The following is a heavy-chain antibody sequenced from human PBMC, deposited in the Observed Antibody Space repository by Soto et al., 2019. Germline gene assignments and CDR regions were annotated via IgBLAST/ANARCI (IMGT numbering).Heavy chain of an antibody. CDR1: GGSISSSSY. J-gene: IGHJ6*02. Sequence: TLSLTCTVSGGSISSSSYWGWIRQPPGKGLEWIGSIYSIGSTYYNPSLKSRVTISVDTSKNQFSLKLSSVTAADTAVYYCRRSSRYSTDVWGQGTTVTVSS. CDR2: IYSIGST. V-gene: IGHV4-39*01. CDR3: RRSSRYSTDV. D-gene: IGHD6-13*01.